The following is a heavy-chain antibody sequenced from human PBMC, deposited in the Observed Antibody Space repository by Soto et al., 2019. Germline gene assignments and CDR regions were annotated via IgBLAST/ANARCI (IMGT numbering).Heavy chain of an antibody. J-gene: IGHJ6*01. CDR2: ISNSRSYI. Sequence: GGSLRLSCAASGFTFSSYSMNWVRQAPGKGLEWVSSISNSRSYIYDADSVKGRFTISRDNAKNSLYLQMNSLRAEHTAVYYCGREGYGAFGGMDVGGQGTTVTVS. D-gene: IGHD4-17*01. V-gene: IGHV3-21*01. CDR3: GREGYGAFGGMDV. CDR1: GFTFSSYS.